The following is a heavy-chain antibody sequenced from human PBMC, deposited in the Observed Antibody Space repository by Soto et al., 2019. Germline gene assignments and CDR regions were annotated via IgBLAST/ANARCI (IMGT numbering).Heavy chain of an antibody. J-gene: IGHJ4*02. CDR2: ISAHSGKT. CDR3: ARRGYDTSGYFFDY. Sequence: GASVKVSCKASGYIFTSYGISWVRQAPGEGLEWMGWISAHSGKTIYAEKVQGRVTMTTETSTSTAYMDLRSLRSDDTAVYYCARRGYDTSGYFFDYWGQGTLATVSS. CDR1: GYIFTSYG. D-gene: IGHD3-22*01. V-gene: IGHV1-18*01.